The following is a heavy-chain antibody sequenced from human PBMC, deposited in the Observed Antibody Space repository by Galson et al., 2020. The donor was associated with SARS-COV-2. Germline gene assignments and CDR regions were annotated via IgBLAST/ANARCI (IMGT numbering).Heavy chain of an antibody. CDR2: MKQDGSEK. CDR1: GFTFNNYW. CDR3: ARDNIAVVVAATGDYYYYYMDV. D-gene: IGHD2-15*01. J-gene: IGHJ6*03. V-gene: IGHV3-7*01. Sequence: GESLKISCAASGFTFNNYWMTWVRQAPGKGLEWVANMKQDGSEKYYVDSVKGRFTISRDNAKNSLYLQMNSLRAEDTAVYYCARDNIAVVVAATGDYYYYYMDVLGKGTTVTVSS.